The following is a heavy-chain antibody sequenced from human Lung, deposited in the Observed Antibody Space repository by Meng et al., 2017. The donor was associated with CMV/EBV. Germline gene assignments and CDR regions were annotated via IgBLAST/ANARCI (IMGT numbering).Heavy chain of an antibody. CDR2: VNPNSGNT. V-gene: IGHV1-8*01. CDR3: PRAWVLVKPVGGPPGVAPVVDHYGMDV. CDR1: GYTFTNYD. D-gene: IGHD6-13*01. Sequence: ASVKVSCKASGYTFTNYDINWVRQATGHGPEWMGWVNPNSGNTGYAQRFQGRVTMTRDTSTRTANMELSSLRSDDTAVYDCPRAWVLVKPVGGPPGVAPVVDHYGMDVWGQGTTVTVSS. J-gene: IGHJ6*02.